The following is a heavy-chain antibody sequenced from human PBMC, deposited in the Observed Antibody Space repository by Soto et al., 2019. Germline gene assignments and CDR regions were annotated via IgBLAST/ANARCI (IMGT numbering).Heavy chain of an antibody. CDR3: ARVNDYGDYVFDY. J-gene: IGHJ4*02. V-gene: IGHV3-21*01. Sequence: GGSLRLSCAASGFTFSSYSMNWVRQAPGKGLEWVSSISSSSSYIYYADSVKGRFTISRDNAKNSLYLQMNSLRAEDTAVYYCARVNDYGDYVFDYWGQGTLVTVSS. CDR2: ISSSSSYI. D-gene: IGHD4-17*01. CDR1: GFTFSSYS.